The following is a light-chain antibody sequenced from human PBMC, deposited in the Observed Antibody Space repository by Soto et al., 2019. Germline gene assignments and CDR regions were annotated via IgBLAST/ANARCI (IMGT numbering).Light chain of an antibody. CDR1: SSDIGGYYY. CDR3: TSYSSSDIFYV. Sequence: QSVLTQPASVSGSPGQSTTISCTGTSSDIGGYYYVSWYQHHPGKAPKLLIYQVTNRPSRVSNRFSGSKSGNTASLTISGLQADDEADYYCTSYSSSDIFYVFGTGTKVTIL. J-gene: IGLJ1*01. V-gene: IGLV2-14*01. CDR2: QVT.